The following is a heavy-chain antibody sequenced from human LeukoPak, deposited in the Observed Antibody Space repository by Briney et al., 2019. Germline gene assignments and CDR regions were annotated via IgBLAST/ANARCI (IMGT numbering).Heavy chain of an antibody. CDR2: IYYSGST. CDR3: AREYGDGYELRVDP. CDR1: GGSISSSSYY. V-gene: IGHV4-39*07. D-gene: IGHD5-24*01. Sequence: ASETLSLTCTVSGGSISSSSYYWGWIRQPPGKGLEWIGSIYYSGSTYYNPSLKSRVTISVDTSKNQFSLKLSSVTAADTAVYYCAREYGDGYELRVDPWGQGTLVTVSS. J-gene: IGHJ5*02.